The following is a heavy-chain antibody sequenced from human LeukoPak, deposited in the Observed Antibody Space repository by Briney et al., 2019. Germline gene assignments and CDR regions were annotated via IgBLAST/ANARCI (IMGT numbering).Heavy chain of an antibody. D-gene: IGHD2-15*01. CDR1: GGSISSGGYS. Sequence: SQTLSLTCAVSGGSISSGGYSWSWIRQPPGKGLEWIGYICHSGSTYYNPSLKSRVTISVDRSKNQFSLKLSSVTAADTAVYYCARGYCSGGSCYSFDYWGQGTLVTVSS. CDR3: ARGYCSGGSCYSFDY. J-gene: IGHJ4*02. V-gene: IGHV4-30-2*01. CDR2: ICHSGST.